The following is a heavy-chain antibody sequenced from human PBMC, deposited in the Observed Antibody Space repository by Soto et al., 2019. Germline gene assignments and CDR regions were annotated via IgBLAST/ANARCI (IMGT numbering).Heavy chain of an antibody. V-gene: IGHV3-7*01. CDR1: GFTLSSYW. J-gene: IGHJ6*02. CDR3: ARVYDDYGEADV. D-gene: IGHD4-17*01. CDR2: IKQDGSEK. Sequence: GGSLRLSCAASGFTLSSYWMSWVRQAPGKGLEWVANIKQDGSEKYYVDSVKGRFTISRDNAKNSLYLQMNSLRAEDTAVYYCARVYDDYGEADVWGQGTTVTVSS.